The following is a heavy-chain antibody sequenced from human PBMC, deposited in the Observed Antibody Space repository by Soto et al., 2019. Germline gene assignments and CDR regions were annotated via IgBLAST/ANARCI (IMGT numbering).Heavy chain of an antibody. Sequence: SETLSLTCAVSGGSISSGGYSWSWIRQPPGKGLEWIGYMYHSGSTYYNPSLKSRVTISIDRSKSQFSLKLSSATAADTAVYYCARPKDYDDCLDSWGQGTLVTASS. D-gene: IGHD3-22*01. CDR3: ARPKDYDDCLDS. CDR1: GGSISSGGYS. J-gene: IGHJ4*02. V-gene: IGHV4-30-2*01. CDR2: MYHSGST.